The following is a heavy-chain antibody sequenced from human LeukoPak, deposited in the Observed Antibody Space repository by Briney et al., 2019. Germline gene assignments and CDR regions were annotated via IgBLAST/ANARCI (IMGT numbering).Heavy chain of an antibody. Sequence: EASVKVSCKVSGYRITELSMHWVRQAPGKGLDWMVGFDPDNRETVHAQKFQGRVTMTEDTSTDTAYMELSSLSSEDTAIYFCATGFAGAGDPIPYWGQGTLITVSS. V-gene: IGHV1-24*01. CDR1: GYRITELS. D-gene: IGHD7-27*01. CDR2: FDPDNRET. CDR3: ATGFAGAGDPIPY. J-gene: IGHJ4*02.